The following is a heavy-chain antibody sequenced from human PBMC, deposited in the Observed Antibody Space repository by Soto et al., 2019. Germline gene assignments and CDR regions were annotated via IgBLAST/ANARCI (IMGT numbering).Heavy chain of an antibody. CDR1: GFTFSSYG. CDR3: AKGRTVAAATNFDY. V-gene: IGHV3-23*01. Sequence: PGGSLRLSCAASGFTFSSYGMSWVRQAPGKGLEWVSATSASGGNTYHADSVKGRFTISRDNSKNTLYLQMNSLRAEDTAIYYCAKGRTVAAATNFDYWGQGTLVTVSS. CDR2: TSASGGNT. J-gene: IGHJ4*02. D-gene: IGHD6-25*01.